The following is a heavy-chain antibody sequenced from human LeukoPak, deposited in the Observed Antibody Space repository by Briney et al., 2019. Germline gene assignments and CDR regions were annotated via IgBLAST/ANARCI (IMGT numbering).Heavy chain of an antibody. D-gene: IGHD3-22*01. Sequence: PSETLSLTCAVSGYSISSGYYWGWIRQPPGKGLEWIGSIHHSGSTYYDPSLKSRVTISVDTSKNQFSPKLSSVTAADTAVYYCASSRGSSGYYNWFDPWGQGTLVTVSS. CDR1: GYSISSGYY. CDR2: IHHSGST. CDR3: ASSRGSSGYYNWFDP. J-gene: IGHJ5*02. V-gene: IGHV4-38-2*01.